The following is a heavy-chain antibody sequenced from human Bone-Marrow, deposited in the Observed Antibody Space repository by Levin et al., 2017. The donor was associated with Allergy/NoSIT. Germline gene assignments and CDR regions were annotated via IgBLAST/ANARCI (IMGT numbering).Heavy chain of an antibody. CDR1: GVSITGSTYY. CDR3: ARGILTGYLGGDF. J-gene: IGHJ4*02. V-gene: IGHV4-39*01. D-gene: IGHD3-9*01. Sequence: PSETLSLTCSVSGVSITGSTYYCAWIRQPPGKGLEWIGSIYYTGSTYYNPSLRSRASISRDTSKNQFSLRLKSVTAAATAVYYCARGILTGYLGGDFWGRGTLVTVSS. CDR2: IYYTGST.